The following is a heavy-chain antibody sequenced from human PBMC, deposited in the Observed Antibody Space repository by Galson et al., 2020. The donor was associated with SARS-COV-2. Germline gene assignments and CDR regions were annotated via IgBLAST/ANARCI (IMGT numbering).Heavy chain of an antibody. D-gene: IGHD6-13*01. V-gene: IGHV4-4*02. CDR3: ARLEREQLVLGYYFCIDV. CDR1: GGSISSSNW. CDR2: IYHSRST. J-gene: IGHJ6*02. Sequence: SETLSLTCAVSGGSISSSNWWRWVRQPPGKGLEWIGEIYHSRSTNYNPSLRSRVTISVDKSKNQFSLKLSSVTAADTAVYYCARLEREQLVLGYYFCIDVWGQGTPVTVSS.